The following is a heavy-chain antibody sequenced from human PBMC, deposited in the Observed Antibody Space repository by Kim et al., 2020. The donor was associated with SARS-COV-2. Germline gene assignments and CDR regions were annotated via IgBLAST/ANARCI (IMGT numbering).Heavy chain of an antibody. CDR1: GGSISSSTYY. Sequence: SETLSLTCTVSGGSISSSTYYWGWIRQPPGKGLEWIGSIYYSGSTYYNPSLKSRVTISVDTSKNQFSLKLSSVTAADTAVYYCARVGGCFTLLVVVRPENWFDPWGQGTLVTVSS. CDR3: ARVGGCFTLLVVVRPENWFDP. J-gene: IGHJ5*02. V-gene: IGHV4-39*07. CDR2: IYYSGST. D-gene: IGHD3-22*01.